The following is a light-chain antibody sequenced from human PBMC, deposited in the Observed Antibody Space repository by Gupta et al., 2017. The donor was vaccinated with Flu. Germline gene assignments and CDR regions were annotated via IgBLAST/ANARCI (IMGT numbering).Light chain of an antibody. CDR3: QQRSNSLPEIT. CDR1: QSVSSY. J-gene: IGKJ5*01. CDR2: DAS. Sequence: EIVLTQSPATLSLSPGGRATLSCRASQSVSSYLAWYQQKPGQAPTLLISDASNRATGIPAKCSGSGGGTDVNLTISIREPEDFEVYYCQQRSNSLPEITFGQGTRLDIK. V-gene: IGKV3-11*01.